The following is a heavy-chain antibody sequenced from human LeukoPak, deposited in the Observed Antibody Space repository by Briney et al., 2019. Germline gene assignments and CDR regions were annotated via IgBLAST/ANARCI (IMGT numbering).Heavy chain of an antibody. CDR2: MNPNSGNT. Sequence: ASVKVSCKASGYTFTSYDINWVRQATGQGLEWMGWMNPNSGNTGYAQKFQGRVTITTDESTSTAYMELSSLRSEDTAVYYCARAGTGGYYYYYMDVWGKGTTVTVSS. CDR1: GYTFTSYD. J-gene: IGHJ6*03. CDR3: ARAGTGGYYYYYMDV. V-gene: IGHV1-8*01. D-gene: IGHD1-14*01.